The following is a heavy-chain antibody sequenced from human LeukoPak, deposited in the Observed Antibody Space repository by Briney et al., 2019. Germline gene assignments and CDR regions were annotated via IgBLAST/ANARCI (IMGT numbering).Heavy chain of an antibody. J-gene: IGHJ4*02. D-gene: IGHD1-26*01. CDR2: ISAYNGNT. Sequence: ASVKVSCKASGYTFTSYGISWVRQAPGQGLEWMGWISAYNGNTNYAQKLQGRVTMTTDTSTSTAYMELRSLRSDDTAVYYCARDYSGSYLLGPQYWGQGTLVTVSS. CDR1: GYTFTSYG. V-gene: IGHV1-18*01. CDR3: ARDYSGSYLLGPQY.